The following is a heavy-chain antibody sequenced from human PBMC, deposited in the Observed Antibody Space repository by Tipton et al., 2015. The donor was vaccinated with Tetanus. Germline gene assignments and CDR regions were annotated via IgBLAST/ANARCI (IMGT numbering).Heavy chain of an antibody. Sequence: SLRLSCVASGFNFSSRWMGWARQAPGKGLESVANINQDGSEKYYVDSVKGRFTISRDNAKNSLYLQMNSLSAEDTAVYYCARTRELGDAFDIWGQGTMVTVSS. D-gene: IGHD1-26*01. CDR3: ARTRELGDAFDI. V-gene: IGHV3-7*01. J-gene: IGHJ3*02. CDR2: INQDGSEK. CDR1: GFNFSSRW.